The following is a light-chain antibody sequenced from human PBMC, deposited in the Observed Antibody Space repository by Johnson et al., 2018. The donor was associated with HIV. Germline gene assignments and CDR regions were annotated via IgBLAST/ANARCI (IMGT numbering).Light chain of an antibody. CDR1: SSNIGNNY. Sequence: QSVLTQPPSVSAAPGQKVTISCSGSSSNIGNNYVSWYQQLPGTAPKLLIYENNKRPSGIPNRFSGSKSGTSATLAITGTQTGDEADYYCGTWDSSLSAGGVFGTGTKVTVL. V-gene: IGLV1-51*02. J-gene: IGLJ1*01. CDR3: GTWDSSLSAGGV. CDR2: ENN.